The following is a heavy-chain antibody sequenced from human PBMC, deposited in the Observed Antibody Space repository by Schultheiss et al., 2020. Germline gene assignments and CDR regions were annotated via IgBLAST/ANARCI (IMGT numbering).Heavy chain of an antibody. CDR2: IYYSGST. V-gene: IGHV4-59*12. CDR3: ARGPPPDFDY. CDR1: GESLSDDY. Sequence: SETLSLTCAFSGESLSDDYWSWIRQPPGKGLEWIGYIYYSGSTYYNPSLKSRLTISVDTSKNQFSLKVSSVTAADTAVYYCARGPPPDFDYWGQGFLVTVSS. J-gene: IGHJ4*02. D-gene: IGHD1-14*01.